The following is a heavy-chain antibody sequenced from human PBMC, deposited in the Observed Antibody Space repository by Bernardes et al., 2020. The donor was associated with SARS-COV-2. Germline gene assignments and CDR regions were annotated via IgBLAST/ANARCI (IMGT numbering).Heavy chain of an antibody. CDR2: INHSGST. CDR3: ARVGPSSSGWLGWFDP. D-gene: IGHD6-19*01. CDR1: GGSFSGYY. V-gene: IGHV4-34*01. J-gene: IGHJ5*02. Sequence: SETLSLTCAVYGGSFSGYYWSWIRQPPGKGLEWIGEINHSGSTNYNPSLKSRVTISVDTSKNQFSLKVKSVTAADTAVFYCARVGPSSSGWLGWFDPWGQGTLVTVSS.